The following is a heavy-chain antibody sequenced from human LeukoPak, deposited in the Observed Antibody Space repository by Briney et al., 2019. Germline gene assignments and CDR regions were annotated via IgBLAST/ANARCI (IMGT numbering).Heavy chain of an antibody. CDR1: GGSISSYY. D-gene: IGHD3-22*01. J-gene: IGHJ3*02. CDR3: ARHRRGIVVVTVDAFDI. V-gene: IGHV4-59*08. CDR2: IYYSGST. Sequence: SETLSLTCTVSGGSISSYYWSWIRQPPGKGLEWIGYIYYSGSTNYNPSLKSRVTISVDTSKNQFSLKLSSVTAADTAVYYCARHRRGIVVVTVDAFDIWGQGTMVTVSS.